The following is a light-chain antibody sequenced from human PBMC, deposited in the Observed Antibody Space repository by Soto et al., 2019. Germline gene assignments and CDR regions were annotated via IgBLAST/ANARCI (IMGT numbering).Light chain of an antibody. CDR1: SSDVGNYNL. V-gene: IGLV2-23*01. J-gene: IGLJ1*01. CDR2: EAT. Sequence: QSALTQPASVSGSPGQSITISCTGTSSDVGNYNLVSWYQQYPGKAPKLLIYEATKRPSGISNRFSGSKSGNTASLTISGLQAEDEADYYCCSYAGSGTPNYVFGSGTKVTVL. CDR3: CSYAGSGTPNYV.